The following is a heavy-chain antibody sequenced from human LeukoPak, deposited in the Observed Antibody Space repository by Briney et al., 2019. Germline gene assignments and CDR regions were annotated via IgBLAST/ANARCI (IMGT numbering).Heavy chain of an antibody. D-gene: IGHD5-12*01. V-gene: IGHV4-4*07. CDR1: GGSVSGSF. Sequence: KPSETLSLTCTVSGGSVSGSFWSWLRQPAGKGLEWIGRVYSSESTSYNPSLKSRVTMSIDTSQNQFSLKLSSVTAADTAVYYCARVSLYNGYDYLDYWGQGTLVTVSA. CDR2: VYSSEST. J-gene: IGHJ4*02. CDR3: ARVSLYNGYDYLDY.